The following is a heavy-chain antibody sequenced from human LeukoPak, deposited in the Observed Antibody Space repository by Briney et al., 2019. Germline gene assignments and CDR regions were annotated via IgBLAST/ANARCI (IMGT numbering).Heavy chain of an antibody. J-gene: IGHJ4*02. CDR3: ARNGVVATYHYFDY. CDR1: GGSISSYY. Sequence: SETLSLTCTVSGGSISSYYWSWIRQPAGKGLEWIGRIYTSGSTNYNPSLKSRVTMSVDTSKNQFSPKLSSVTAADTAVYYCARNGVVATYHYFDYWGQGTLVTVSS. CDR2: IYTSGST. D-gene: IGHD5-12*01. V-gene: IGHV4-4*07.